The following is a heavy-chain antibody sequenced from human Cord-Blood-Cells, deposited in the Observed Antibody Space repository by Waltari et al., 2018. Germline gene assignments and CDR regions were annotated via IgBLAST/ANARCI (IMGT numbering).Heavy chain of an antibody. CDR3: ARLIAAAGTIDY. CDR2: IYHSGST. Sequence: QVQLQESGPGLVTPSETLSLTCAVSGYSISSAYYWGWIRQPPGKGLEWIGSIYHSGSTYYNPSLKSRVTISVDTSKNQFSLKLSSVTAADTAVYYCARLIAAAGTIDYWGQGTLVTVSS. J-gene: IGHJ4*02. D-gene: IGHD6-13*01. CDR1: GYSISSAYY. V-gene: IGHV4-38-2*01.